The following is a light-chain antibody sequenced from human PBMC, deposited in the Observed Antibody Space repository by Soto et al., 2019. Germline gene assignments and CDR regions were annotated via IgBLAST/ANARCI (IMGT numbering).Light chain of an antibody. CDR2: DAS. Sequence: DIQMTQSPSTLSASVGDRVTITCRASQSISSWLAWYQQKSGKAPKLLIYDASNLESGVPSRFSGSGSGTEFTLTISSLQPDDLATYYCQQYNSYPITFGQGTRLEIK. J-gene: IGKJ5*01. CDR3: QQYNSYPIT. CDR1: QSISSW. V-gene: IGKV1-5*01.